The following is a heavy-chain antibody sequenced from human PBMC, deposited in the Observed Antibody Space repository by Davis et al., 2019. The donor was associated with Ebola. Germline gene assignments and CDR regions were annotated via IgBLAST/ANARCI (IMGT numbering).Heavy chain of an antibody. V-gene: IGHV3-33*01. Sequence: GESLKISCAASGFTFSSYGMHWVRQAPGKGLEWVAVIWYDGSNKYYADSVKGRFTISRDNSKNTLYLQMNSLRAEDTAVYYCARDAKSGYMDVWGKGTTVTVSS. CDR3: ARDAKSGYMDV. J-gene: IGHJ6*03. CDR2: IWYDGSNK. CDR1: GFTFSSYG. D-gene: IGHD4/OR15-4a*01.